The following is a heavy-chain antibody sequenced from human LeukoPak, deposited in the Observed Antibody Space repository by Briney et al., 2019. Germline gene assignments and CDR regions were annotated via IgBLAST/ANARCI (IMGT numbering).Heavy chain of an antibody. Sequence: GVSLRLSCAASGFTFSTYWMSWVRQAPGKGLECVANIKRDGSEKYYVGSVKGRFTIFRDDAKSSLYLQMNSLRAEDTAVYFCARVYTGNRWHFDYWGQGTLVTVSS. D-gene: IGHD2-2*02. J-gene: IGHJ4*02. CDR3: ARVYTGNRWHFDY. V-gene: IGHV3-7*03. CDR1: GFTFSTYW. CDR2: IKRDGSEK.